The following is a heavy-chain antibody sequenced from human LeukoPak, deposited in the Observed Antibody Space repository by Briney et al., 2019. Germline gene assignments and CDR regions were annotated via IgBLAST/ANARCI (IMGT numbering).Heavy chain of an antibody. Sequence: SETLSLTCTVSGGSISSGSYYWSWTRQPAGKGLEWIGRMYSSGRTDYNPSFKSRVTISLDRSKNQFSLELTSVTAADTAVYFCARGPGRDSGEAFDIWGQGTMVTVSS. CDR3: ARGPGRDSGEAFDI. V-gene: IGHV4-61*02. D-gene: IGHD6-19*01. CDR2: MYSSGRT. CDR1: GGSISSGSYY. J-gene: IGHJ3*02.